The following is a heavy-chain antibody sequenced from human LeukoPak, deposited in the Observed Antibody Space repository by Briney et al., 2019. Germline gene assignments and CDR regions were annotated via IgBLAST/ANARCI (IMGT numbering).Heavy chain of an antibody. D-gene: IGHD2-2*01. CDR1: GYTFTGYY. V-gene: IGHV1-18*04. Sequence: ASVKVSCKASGYTFTGYYMHWVRQAPGQGLEWMGWISAYNGNADYAQKLQGRVIMTTDTSTSTAYMELTSLRSDDTAVYYCARVGAYCTSTSCLDYWGQGTLVTVSS. CDR2: ISAYNGNA. CDR3: ARVGAYCTSTSCLDY. J-gene: IGHJ4*02.